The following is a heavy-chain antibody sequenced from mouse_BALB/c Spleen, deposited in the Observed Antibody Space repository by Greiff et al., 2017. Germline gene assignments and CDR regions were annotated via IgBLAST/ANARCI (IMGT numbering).Heavy chain of an antibody. J-gene: IGHJ1*01. D-gene: IGHD1-2*01. CDR1: GYTFTDYN. CDR2: IYPYNGGT. Sequence: EVQLVESGPELVKPGASVKISCKASGYTFTDYNMHWVKQSHGKSLEWIGYIYPYNGGTGYNQKFKSKATLTVDNSSSTAYMELRSLTSEDSAVYYCAREDYGTQWNFDVWGAGTTVTVSS. V-gene: IGHV1S29*02. CDR3: AREDYGTQWNFDV.